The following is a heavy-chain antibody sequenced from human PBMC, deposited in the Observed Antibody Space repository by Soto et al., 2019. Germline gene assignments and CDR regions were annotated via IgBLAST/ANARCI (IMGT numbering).Heavy chain of an antibody. D-gene: IGHD3-22*01. V-gene: IGHV1-18*04. Sequence: ASVKVSCKASGYTFTSYGISWVRQAPGQGLEWMGWISAYNGNTNNAKKLQGRVTMTTDTSTSTVYMELRSLRSDDTAVYYCARDSYYYDSSGFAFDYWGQGTLVTVSS. CDR3: ARDSYYYDSSGFAFDY. CDR1: GYTFTSYG. J-gene: IGHJ4*02. CDR2: ISAYNGNT.